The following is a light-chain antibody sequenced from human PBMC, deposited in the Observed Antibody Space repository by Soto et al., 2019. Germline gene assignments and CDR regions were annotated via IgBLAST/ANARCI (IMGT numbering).Light chain of an antibody. CDR1: SSDIGAYNY. V-gene: IGLV2-8*01. CDR3: SSYAGSNQGV. J-gene: IGLJ1*01. CDR2: EVS. Sequence: QSVLTQPPSAFGSPGQSVTISCTGTSSDIGAYNYVSWYQQHPGKAPKLMIYEVSKRPSGVPDRFSGSKSGNTASLTVSGLQAEDEADYYCSSYAGSNQGVFGTGTKVTVL.